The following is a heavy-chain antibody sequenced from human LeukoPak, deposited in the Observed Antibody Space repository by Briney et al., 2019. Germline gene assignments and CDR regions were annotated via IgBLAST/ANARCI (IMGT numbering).Heavy chain of an antibody. V-gene: IGHV3-21*01. J-gene: IGHJ4*02. D-gene: IGHD3-22*01. Sequence: GGSLRLSCAASGFTFSSHAMTWVRQAPGKGLEWVSSISGSGEFIYYGDSVKGRVTISRDNGKNSLYLQMNSVRPEDMAVYYCARDDSHGYHFFDSWGRGTLVTVSS. CDR2: ISGSGEFI. CDR1: GFTFSSHA. CDR3: ARDDSHGYHFFDS.